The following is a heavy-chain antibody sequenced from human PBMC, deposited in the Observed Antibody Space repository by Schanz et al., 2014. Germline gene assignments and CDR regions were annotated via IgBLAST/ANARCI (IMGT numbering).Heavy chain of an antibody. CDR2: SRNKGHSYTS. V-gene: IGHV3-72*01. CDR1: GFTFSDHF. Sequence: EVQLLESGGALVQPGGSLRLSCTVSGFTFSDHFMDWVRQAPGKGLEWVGHSRNKGHSYTSEYAASVKGRFTSSRDESDSSLYLQMDSLKTENTAVYYCARRNFYDKSAAFDYWGQGTLVTVSS. CDR3: ARRNFYDKSAAFDY. J-gene: IGHJ4*02. D-gene: IGHD3-9*01.